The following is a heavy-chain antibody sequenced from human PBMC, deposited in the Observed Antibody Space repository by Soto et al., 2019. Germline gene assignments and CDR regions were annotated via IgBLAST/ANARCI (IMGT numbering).Heavy chain of an antibody. J-gene: IGHJ6*02. CDR1: DGSFSSDSFI. D-gene: IGHD1-26*01. CDR2: INYSGTT. CDR3: ARDHKWDGMDV. Sequence: TLSLTCSVSDGSFSSDSFIWSWVRQFPGKGLEWIGYINYSGTTYYNPSLRSRITMSVDTSKNQFSLNLSSVTAADTAVYYCARDHKWDGMDVWGQGTTVTV. V-gene: IGHV4-31*03.